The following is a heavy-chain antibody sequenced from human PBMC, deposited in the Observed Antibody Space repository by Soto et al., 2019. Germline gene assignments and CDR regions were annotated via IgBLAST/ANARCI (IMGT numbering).Heavy chain of an antibody. Sequence: GESLKISCAASGFTFSSYGMHWVRQAPGKGLEWVAVVSYDGSIKYYADSVKGRFTISRDNSKNTLYLQMNSLRPEDTAVYYCAKDKEHISAWYFFDYWGQGTLVTVSS. CDR3: AKDKEHISAWYFFDY. V-gene: IGHV3-30*18. CDR1: GFTFSSYG. CDR2: VSYDGSIK. D-gene: IGHD2-21*01. J-gene: IGHJ4*02.